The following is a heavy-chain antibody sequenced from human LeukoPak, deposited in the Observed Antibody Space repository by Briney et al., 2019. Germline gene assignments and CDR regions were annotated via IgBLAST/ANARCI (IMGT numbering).Heavy chain of an antibody. CDR1: GFTFDDYG. D-gene: IGHD3/OR15-3a*01. CDR3: ARVGNLIFGTAMDAFDI. J-gene: IGHJ3*02. CDR2: INWSGDSR. V-gene: IGHV3-20*04. Sequence: TGGSLRLSCAGYGFTFDDYGMSWIRQVPGKGLEWVSFINWSGDSRGYVDSVKGRFTISRDKATNSLYLEMNSLRGEDTAFFYCARVGNLIFGTAMDAFDIWSQGTLVTVSS.